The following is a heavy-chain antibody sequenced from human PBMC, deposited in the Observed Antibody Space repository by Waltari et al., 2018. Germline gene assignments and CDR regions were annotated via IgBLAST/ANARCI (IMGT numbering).Heavy chain of an antibody. CDR3: AREEYGNYVFDY. J-gene: IGHJ4*02. V-gene: IGHV4-39*07. CDR1: GGSISSSSYY. Sequence: QLQLQESGPGLVKPSETLSLTCTVSGGSISSSSYYWAWNRQPPGKGLEWIGSIYHSGSTYYNPSLKSRVTISVDTSKNQFSLKQSSVTAADTALYYCAREEYGNYVFDYWGQGTLVTVSS. D-gene: IGHD4-17*01. CDR2: IYHSGST.